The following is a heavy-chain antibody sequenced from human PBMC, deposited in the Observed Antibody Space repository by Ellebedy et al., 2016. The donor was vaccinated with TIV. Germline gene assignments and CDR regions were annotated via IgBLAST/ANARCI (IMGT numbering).Heavy chain of an antibody. CDR2: IYYSGNT. D-gene: IGHD5-24*01. J-gene: IGHJ4*02. CDR1: AGSLSGYY. V-gene: IGHV4-30-4*01. Sequence: MPSETLSLTCAVHAGSLSGYYWSWIRQPPGKGLEWIGYIYYSGNTYHNPSLKSRVTISVDTSKNQFSLKLSSVTAADTAVYYCARGGDGYIHYWGQGTLVTVSS. CDR3: ARGGDGYIHY.